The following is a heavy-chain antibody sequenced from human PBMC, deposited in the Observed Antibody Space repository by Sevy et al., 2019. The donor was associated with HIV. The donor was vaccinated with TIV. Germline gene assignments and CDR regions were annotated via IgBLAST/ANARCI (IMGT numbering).Heavy chain of an antibody. CDR1: GYTFTGYY. V-gene: IGHV1-2*02. CDR2: INPNSGGP. CDR3: ARYSSGWYRGLDY. J-gene: IGHJ4*02. Sequence: ASVKVSCKASGYTFTGYYIYWVRRAPGQGLEWMGWINPNSGGPNYAQKFQGRVTMTRDTSISTAYMELTSLRSDDTAVYYCARYSSGWYRGLDYWGQGTLVTVSS. D-gene: IGHD6-19*01.